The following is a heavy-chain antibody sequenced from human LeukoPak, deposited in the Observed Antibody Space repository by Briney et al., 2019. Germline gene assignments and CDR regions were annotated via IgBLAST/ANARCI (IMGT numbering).Heavy chain of an antibody. V-gene: IGHV1-69*13. D-gene: IGHD3-3*01. CDR3: ARDPPSGYYTKLAPDY. J-gene: IGHJ4*02. CDR1: GGTFSSYA. CDR2: IIPIFGTA. Sequence: SAKVSCKASGGTFSSYAISWVRQAPGQGLEWMGGIIPIFGTANYAQKFQGRVTITADESTSTAYMELRSLRSDDTAVYYCARDPPSGYYTKLAPDYWGQGTLVTVSS.